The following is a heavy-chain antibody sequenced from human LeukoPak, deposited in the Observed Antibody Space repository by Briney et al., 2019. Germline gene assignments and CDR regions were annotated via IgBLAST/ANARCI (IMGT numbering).Heavy chain of an antibody. CDR2: ISGSGGST. V-gene: IGHV3-23*01. CDR3: AKSDELLFTGDY. CDR1: GFTFSSYA. Sequence: PGGSLRLSCAASGFTFSSYAMSWVRQAPGKGLEWVSAISGSGGSTYYADSVKGRFTTSRDNSKNTLYLQMNSLRAEDTAVYYCAKSDELLFTGDYWGQGTLVTVSS. J-gene: IGHJ4*02. D-gene: IGHD3-10*02.